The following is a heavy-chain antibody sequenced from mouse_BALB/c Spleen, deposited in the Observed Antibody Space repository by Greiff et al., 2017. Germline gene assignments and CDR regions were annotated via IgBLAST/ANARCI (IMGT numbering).Heavy chain of an antibody. Sequence: VQLQQSGPELVKPGASVKMSCKASGYTFTSYVMHWVKQKPGQGLEWIGYINPYNDGTKYNEKFKGKATLTSDKSSSTAYMELSSLTSEDSAVYYCAREMITTGTWFAYWGQGTLVTVSA. D-gene: IGHD2-4*01. V-gene: IGHV1-14*01. CDR2: INPYNDGT. CDR3: AREMITTGTWFAY. CDR1: GYTFTSYV. J-gene: IGHJ3*01.